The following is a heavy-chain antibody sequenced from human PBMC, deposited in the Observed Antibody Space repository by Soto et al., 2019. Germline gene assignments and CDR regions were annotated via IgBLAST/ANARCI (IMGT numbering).Heavy chain of an antibody. Sequence: QVQLVQSGAEVKKPGSSVKVSCKASGGTFSSYAISWVRQAPGQGLEWMGGIIPIFGTANYAQKFQGRVTITADESTSTAYMELSSLISEDTAVYYCHMVVVTANNLFDPWGQGTLVTVSS. CDR3: HMVVVTANNLFDP. CDR2: IIPIFGTA. V-gene: IGHV1-69*01. D-gene: IGHD2-21*02. J-gene: IGHJ5*02. CDR1: GGTFSSYA.